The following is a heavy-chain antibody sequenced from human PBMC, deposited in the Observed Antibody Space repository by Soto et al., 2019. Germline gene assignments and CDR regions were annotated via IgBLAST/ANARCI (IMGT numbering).Heavy chain of an antibody. J-gene: IGHJ2*01. CDR2: INDRGSI. V-gene: IGHV4-34*01. CDR3: AREGHALLPGHRRVWYFDI. CDR1: GGSFSGYY. D-gene: IGHD3-3*01. Sequence: QVQLQQWGAGPLRPLETLSLTCGVSGGSFSGYYWAWIRQSPGKGLEWIGEINDRGSINYNPSLQSRVSISVDASQNHYSLNLWSVTAADSEVYYCAREGHALLPGHRRVWYFDIWGRGTLVTVSS.